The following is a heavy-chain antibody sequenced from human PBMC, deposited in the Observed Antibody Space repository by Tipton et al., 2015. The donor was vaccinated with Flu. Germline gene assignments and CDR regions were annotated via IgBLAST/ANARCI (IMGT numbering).Heavy chain of an antibody. CDR2: INQSGRP. V-gene: IGHV4-38-2*02. CDR3: ARGSWEVRFDP. J-gene: IGHJ5*02. Sequence: TLSLTCTVSGFSISSGYYWGWIRQSPGKGLEWSGEINQSGRPNYNPSLKNRVTISVDTSKNQFSLSLTSVTAADTAMYYCARGSWEVRFDPWVQRTLVTVSS. D-gene: IGHD1-26*01. CDR1: GFSISSGYY.